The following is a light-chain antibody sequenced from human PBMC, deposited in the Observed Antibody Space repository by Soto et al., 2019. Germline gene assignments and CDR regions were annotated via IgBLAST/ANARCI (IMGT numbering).Light chain of an antibody. CDR1: SSDVVGYNY. CDR3: CSYAGSYTLYV. J-gene: IGLJ1*01. V-gene: IGLV2-11*01. Sequence: QSALTQPRSVSGSPGQSVTISCTGTSSDVVGYNYVSWYQQHPGKAPKLMIYDVSKRPSGVPDRFSGSKSGNTASLTISGLQAEDEADYYCCSYAGSYTLYVFGTGTKVTVL. CDR2: DVS.